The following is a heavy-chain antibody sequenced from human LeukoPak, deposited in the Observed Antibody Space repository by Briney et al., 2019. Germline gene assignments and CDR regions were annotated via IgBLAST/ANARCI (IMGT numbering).Heavy chain of an antibody. CDR3: ARLYYDFWSGYYHDNWFDP. D-gene: IGHD3-3*01. CDR1: GGSISSSSYY. Sequence: SETLSLTCTVSGGSISSSSYYWGWIRQPPGKGLEWIGSIYYSGSTYYNPSLKSRVTISVDTSKNQFSLKLSSVTAADTAEYYCARLYYDFWSGYYHDNWFDPWGQGTLVTVSS. CDR2: IYYSGST. J-gene: IGHJ5*02. V-gene: IGHV4-39*01.